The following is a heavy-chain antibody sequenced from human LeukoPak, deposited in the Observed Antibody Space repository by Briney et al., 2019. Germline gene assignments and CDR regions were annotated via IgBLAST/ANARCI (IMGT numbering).Heavy chain of an antibody. Sequence: ASVKVSCKASGYTFTSYYMHWVRQAPGQGLEWMGIINPSGGSTSYAQKFQGRVTMTRGTSTSTVYMELSSLRSEDTAVYYCARSLSSDYDFWSGYYSDWGQGTLVTVSS. CDR2: INPSGGST. V-gene: IGHV1-46*01. CDR1: GYTFTSYY. D-gene: IGHD3-3*01. J-gene: IGHJ4*02. CDR3: ARSLSSDYDFWSGYYSD.